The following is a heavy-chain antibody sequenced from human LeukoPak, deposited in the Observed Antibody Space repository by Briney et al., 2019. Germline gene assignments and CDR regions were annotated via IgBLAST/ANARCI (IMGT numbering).Heavy chain of an antibody. D-gene: IGHD6-13*01. J-gene: IGHJ4*02. CDR1: GYTFTSYD. Sequence: ASVKVSCKASGYTFTSYDINWVRQATGQGLEWMGWKNPNSGNTGYAQKFQGRVTMTRNTSISTAYMELSSLRSEDTAVYYCARGIAAAGNFDYWGQGTLVTVSS. V-gene: IGHV1-8*01. CDR3: ARGIAAAGNFDY. CDR2: KNPNSGNT.